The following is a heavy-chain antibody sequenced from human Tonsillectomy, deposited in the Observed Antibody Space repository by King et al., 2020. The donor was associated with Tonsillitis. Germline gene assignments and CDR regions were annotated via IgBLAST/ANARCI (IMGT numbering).Heavy chain of an antibody. CDR3: AMGRGFGGVLWWFDP. Sequence: QLVQSGAEVKKPGESLKISCRASGYSFTNYWIGWVRQMPGKGLEWMGIVHPADSDTRYSPSFQGHVTISADKSISTAYLQWSSLKASDTAIYYCAMGRGFGGVLWWFDPWGQGTLVTVSS. D-gene: IGHD3-16*01. CDR2: VHPADSDT. CDR1: GYSFTNYW. J-gene: IGHJ5*02. V-gene: IGHV5-51*01.